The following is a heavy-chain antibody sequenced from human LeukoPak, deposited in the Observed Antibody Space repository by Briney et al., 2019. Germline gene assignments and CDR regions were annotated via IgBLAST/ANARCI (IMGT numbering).Heavy chain of an antibody. V-gene: IGHV4-34*01. D-gene: IGHD2-21*02. CDR2: INHSGST. CDR1: GGSFSGYY. CDR3: ASLVETYYYGMDV. Sequence: SETLSLTCAVYGGSFSGYYWSWLRQPPGKGLEWIGEINHSGSTNYNPSLKSRVTISVDTSKNQFSLKLSSVTAADTAVYYCASLVETYYYGMDVWGQGTTVTVSS. J-gene: IGHJ6*02.